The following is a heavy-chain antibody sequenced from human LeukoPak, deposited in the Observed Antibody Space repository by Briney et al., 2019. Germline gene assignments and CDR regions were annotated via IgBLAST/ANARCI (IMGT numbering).Heavy chain of an antibody. CDR3: ARNGYCSSSSCLFDY. CDR1: GFTFTNYG. Sequence: ASVKVSCKTSGFTFTNYGVSWVRQAPGQGLEWMGWIIASNGYTSYAQKFRDRVTITRDTATSTVYMDLKSLKSDDTALYYCARNGYCSSSSCLFDYWGQGTLVTVSS. J-gene: IGHJ4*02. V-gene: IGHV1-18*01. D-gene: IGHD2-2*03. CDR2: IIASNGYT.